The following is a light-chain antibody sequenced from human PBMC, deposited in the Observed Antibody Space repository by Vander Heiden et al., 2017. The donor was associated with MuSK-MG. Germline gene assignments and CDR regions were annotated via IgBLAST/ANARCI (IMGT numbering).Light chain of an antibody. CDR3: CSNAGSYTLV. Sequence: QSALTQPRSVSWSPGPSVTLSCTGARSDVGNYNFVSWYQQHPGKAPKLMIYDVNKRPAGVPDRFSGSKSGNTASLTISGLQAEDEADYYCCSNAGSYTLVFGGGTKLTVL. CDR2: DVN. V-gene: IGLV2-11*01. J-gene: IGLJ3*02. CDR1: RSDVGNYNF.